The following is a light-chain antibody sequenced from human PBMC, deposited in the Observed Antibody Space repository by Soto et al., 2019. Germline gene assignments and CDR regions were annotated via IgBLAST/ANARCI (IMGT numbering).Light chain of an antibody. Sequence: QSVLTQPASVSGSPGQSITISCTGTSSDVGGYNYVSWYQQHPGKAPKLMIYGVSYRPSGVSSRFSGSKSGNTASLTISGLQAEDEADYYCSSYTSSSTLFGTGTKVTVL. V-gene: IGLV2-14*01. J-gene: IGLJ1*01. CDR2: GVS. CDR3: SSYTSSSTL. CDR1: SSDVGGYNY.